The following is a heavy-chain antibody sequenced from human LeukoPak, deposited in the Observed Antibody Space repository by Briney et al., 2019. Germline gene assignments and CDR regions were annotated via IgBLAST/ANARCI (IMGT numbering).Heavy chain of an antibody. V-gene: IGHV3-66*02. CDR1: GFTVSSNY. J-gene: IGHJ4*02. CDR2: IYSGGST. CDR3: ASIWWSLRGGDY. D-gene: IGHD2-21*01. Sequence: GGSLRLSCAASGFTVSSNYMSWVRQAPGKGLEWVSVIYSGGSTYYADSVRGRFTISRDNSKNTLYLQMNSLRAEDTAVYYCASIWWSLRGGDYWGQGTLVTVSS.